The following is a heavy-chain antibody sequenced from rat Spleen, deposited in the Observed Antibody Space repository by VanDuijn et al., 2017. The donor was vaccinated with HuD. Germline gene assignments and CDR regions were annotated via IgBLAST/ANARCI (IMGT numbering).Heavy chain of an antibody. Sequence: EVQLVESGGGLVQPGRSLKLSCAASGFTFSSFPMAWVRQAPTKGMEWVASINYDGGSTYYRDTVKGRFTISRDNAKSTLYLQMKSLRSEDTATYYCARQGTTVARYYWYFDFWGLGTMVTVSS. V-gene: IGHV5S23*01. CDR2: INYDGGST. D-gene: IGHD1-8*01. CDR3: ARQGTTVARYYWYFDF. CDR1: GFTFSSFP. J-gene: IGHJ1*01.